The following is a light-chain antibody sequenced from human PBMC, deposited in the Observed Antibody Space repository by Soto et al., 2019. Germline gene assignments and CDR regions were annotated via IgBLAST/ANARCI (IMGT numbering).Light chain of an antibody. CDR3: SSYTTSTTQV. CDR1: RSDVGSYNY. CDR2: EVR. V-gene: IGLV2-14*01. Sequence: QSALPQPASVSGSPGQSITISCTGTRSDVGSYNYVSWYQQHPGNAPQRMIYEVRNRPSGVSDRFSGSKSGKTASLTSFGRQAEDEADDYCSSYTTSTTQVFGGGTKLTVL. J-gene: IGLJ2*01.